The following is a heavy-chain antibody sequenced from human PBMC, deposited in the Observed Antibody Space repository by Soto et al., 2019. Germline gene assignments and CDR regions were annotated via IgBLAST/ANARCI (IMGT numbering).Heavy chain of an antibody. CDR1: GYTFTTYG. Sequence: QVQLVQSGAEVRKPGASVKVSCKASGYTFTTYGISWVRQATGQGLEWMGWISGYNGHTKYAQKFQGRVTMTTDTSTSTVYMDLRSLRSDDTAVYYCAREGEMPYYYYGLDVWGQGTTVPVSS. V-gene: IGHV1-18*01. CDR3: AREGEMPYYYYGLDV. CDR2: ISGYNGHT. D-gene: IGHD3-16*01. J-gene: IGHJ6*02.